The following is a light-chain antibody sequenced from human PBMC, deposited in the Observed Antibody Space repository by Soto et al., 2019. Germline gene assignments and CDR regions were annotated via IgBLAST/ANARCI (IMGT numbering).Light chain of an antibody. V-gene: IGLV2-23*01. CDR1: SSDVGYYNL. J-gene: IGLJ2*01. CDR2: EGS. CDR3: CSYAGSNIRLVV. Sequence: QSALTQPASVSGSPGQSITISCTGTSSDVGYYNLVSWYQQHPGKAPKLMIYEGSKRPSGVSYRFSGSKSGNTASLTISGLQAEDEADYYCCSYAGSNIRLVVFGGGTKLTVL.